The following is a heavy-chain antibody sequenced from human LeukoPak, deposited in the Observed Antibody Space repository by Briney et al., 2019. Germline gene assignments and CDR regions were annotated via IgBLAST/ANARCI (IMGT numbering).Heavy chain of an antibody. V-gene: IGHV4-61*02. D-gene: IGHD6-19*01. J-gene: IGHJ4*02. CDR2: INPSGST. Sequence: PSQTLSLTCTVSGGSISSGSYYWTWIRQPAGKGLEWIGRINPSGSTDYNPSLKSRVTISVDTSKNQFSLKLTSVTAADTAVYYCARAQRWLPFTYWGQGTLVTVSS. CDR1: GGSISSGSYY. CDR3: ARAQRWLPFTY.